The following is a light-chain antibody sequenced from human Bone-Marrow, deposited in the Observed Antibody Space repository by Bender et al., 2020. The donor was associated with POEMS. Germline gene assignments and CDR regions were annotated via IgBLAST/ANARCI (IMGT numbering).Light chain of an antibody. CDR1: SSKFGSYP. CDR3: ATWDDRLNGWV. Sequence: QSVLTQPPSASGTPGQRVTISCSGSSSKFGSYPVNWYQQLPGAAPKLVIFNNSQRPSGVPDRFSGSNSGTSASLALSGLLSDDEGDIYCATWDDRLNGWVFGGGTKLTVL. V-gene: IGLV1-44*01. CDR2: NNS. J-gene: IGLJ3*02.